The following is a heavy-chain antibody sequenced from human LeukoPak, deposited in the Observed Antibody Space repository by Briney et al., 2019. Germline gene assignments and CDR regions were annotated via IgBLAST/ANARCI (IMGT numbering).Heavy chain of an antibody. CDR2: IYHSGST. CDR3: ARHRGTRLGAFDI. D-gene: IGHD1-7*01. J-gene: IGHJ3*02. CDR1: GYSISSGYY. V-gene: IGHV4-38-2*01. Sequence: SETLSLTXAVSGYSISSGYYWGWIRQPPGKGLEWIGSIYHSGSTDYNPSLKSRVTIPVDTSKNQFSLKLSSVTAADTAVYYCARHRGTRLGAFDIWGQGTMVTVSS.